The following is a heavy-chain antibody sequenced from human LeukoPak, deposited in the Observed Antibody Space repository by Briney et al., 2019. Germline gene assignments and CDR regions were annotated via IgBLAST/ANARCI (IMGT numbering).Heavy chain of an antibody. J-gene: IGHJ4*02. CDR1: GGSISSYY. V-gene: IGHV4-59*01. CDR3: ARDNSSDSISPFFDY. D-gene: IGHD3-22*01. CDR2: IYYSGST. Sequence: PSETLSLTCTGSGGSISSYYWSWIRQPPGKGLEWIGYIYYSGSTNYNPSLKSRVTISVDTPKNQFSLKLSSVTAADTAVYYCARDNSSDSISPFFDYWGQGTLVTVSS.